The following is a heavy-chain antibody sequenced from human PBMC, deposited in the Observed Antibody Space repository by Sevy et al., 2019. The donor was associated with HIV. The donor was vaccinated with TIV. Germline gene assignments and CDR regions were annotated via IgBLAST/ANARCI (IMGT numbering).Heavy chain of an antibody. J-gene: IGHJ4*02. V-gene: IGHV3-15*01. CDR3: ATAPGYYDSAPFDY. CDR2: IKSKIDDETT. D-gene: IGHD3-22*01. CDR1: GFTFCNAW. Sequence: GESLKISCGVSGFTFCNAWMNWVRQAPGTGLQWVGLIKSKIDDETTDYVAPVKGRFTISRDDSTNTLYLQMNSLKTEDTGVYYCATAPGYYDSAPFDYWGPGTLVTVSS.